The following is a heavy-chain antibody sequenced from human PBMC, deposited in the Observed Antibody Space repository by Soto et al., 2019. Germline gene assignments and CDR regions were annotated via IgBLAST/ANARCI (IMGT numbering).Heavy chain of an antibody. D-gene: IGHD2-21*02. CDR2: IYPGDSDT. V-gene: IGHV5-51*01. CDR3: ACAIVVVTARAFDI. CDR1: GYSFTSYW. Sequence: GESLKISCKGSGYSFTSYWIGWGRQMPGKGLEGVGIIYPGDSDTRYSPSFQGQVTISADKSISTAYLQWSSLKASDTAMYYSACAIVVVTARAFDIWGQGTMVTVSS. J-gene: IGHJ3*02.